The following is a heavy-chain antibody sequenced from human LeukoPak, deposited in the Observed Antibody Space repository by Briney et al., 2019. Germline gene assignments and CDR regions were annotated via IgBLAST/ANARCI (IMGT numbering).Heavy chain of an antibody. CDR1: GFTFSSYA. D-gene: IGHD3-3*01. Sequence: GGSLRLSCAASGFTFSSYAMSWVRQAPGKGLEWVSAISGSGGSTYYADSVKGRFTISRDNSKNTLYLQMNSLRAEDTAVYYCAKDLIIDFWSGXYFDYWGQGTLVTVS. J-gene: IGHJ4*02. V-gene: IGHV3-23*01. CDR2: ISGSGGST. CDR3: AKDLIIDFWSGXYFDY.